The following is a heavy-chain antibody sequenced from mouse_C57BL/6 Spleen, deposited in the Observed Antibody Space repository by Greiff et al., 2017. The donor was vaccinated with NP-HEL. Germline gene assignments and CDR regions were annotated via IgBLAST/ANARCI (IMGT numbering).Heavy chain of an antibody. D-gene: IGHD2-3*01. CDR2: ISSGGDYI. CDR1: GFTFSSYA. Sequence: EVQGVESGEGLVKPGGSLKLSCAASGFTFSSYAMSWVRQTPEKRLEWVAYISSGGDYIYYADTVKGRFTISRDNARNTLYLQMSSLKSEDTAMYYCTRDPHDGYYLHYYAMDYWGQGTSVTVSS. V-gene: IGHV5-9-1*02. CDR3: TRDPHDGYYLHYYAMDY. J-gene: IGHJ4*01.